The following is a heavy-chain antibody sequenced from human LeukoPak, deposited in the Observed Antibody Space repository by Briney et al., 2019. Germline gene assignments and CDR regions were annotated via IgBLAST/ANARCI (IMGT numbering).Heavy chain of an antibody. Sequence: GGSLRLSCVVSGFTFRSYEMIWVRQAPGKGLEWLSYISSSGSNIYYADSMKGRFTVSRDNAKNSLYLQMDRLRSEDTAFYHCARVGVTRMTVDVWGQGTTVTVSS. CDR3: ARVGVTRMTVDV. V-gene: IGHV3-48*03. D-gene: IGHD4-17*01. CDR2: ISSSGSNI. J-gene: IGHJ6*02. CDR1: GFTFRSYE.